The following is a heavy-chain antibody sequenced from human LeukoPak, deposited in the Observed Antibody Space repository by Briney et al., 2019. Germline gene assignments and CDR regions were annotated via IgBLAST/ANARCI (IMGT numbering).Heavy chain of an antibody. V-gene: IGHV4-59*01. CDR1: GGSISSYY. CDR2: IYYSGST. Sequence: SETLSLTCTVSGGSISSYYWSWIRQPPGKGLEWIGYIYYSGSTNYNPSLKSRVTISVDTSKNQFSLKLSSVTAADTAVYYCAREGIAAAGTGWYFDLWGRGTLVTVSS. J-gene: IGHJ2*01. CDR3: AREGIAAAGTGWYFDL. D-gene: IGHD6-13*01.